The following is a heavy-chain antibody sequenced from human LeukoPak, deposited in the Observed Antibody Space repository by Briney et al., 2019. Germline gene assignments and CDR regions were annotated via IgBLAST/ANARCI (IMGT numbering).Heavy chain of an antibody. CDR2: ISSSSNTI. CDR3: ASDEGNYFDY. J-gene: IGHJ4*02. CDR1: GFTFSTYS. V-gene: IGHV3-48*01. Sequence: GGSLRLSCAASGFTFSTYSMNWVRQAPGKGLEWVAYISSSSNTIYYADSVKGRFTISRDNAKNSLYLQMNSLRAEDTAIYYCASDEGNYFDYWGQGTLVTVSS.